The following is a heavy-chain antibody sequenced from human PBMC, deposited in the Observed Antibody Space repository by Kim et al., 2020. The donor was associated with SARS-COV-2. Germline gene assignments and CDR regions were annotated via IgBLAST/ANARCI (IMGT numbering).Heavy chain of an antibody. Sequence: SETLSLTCTVSGGSISSYYWSWIRQPPGKGLEWIGYIYYSGSTNYNPSLKSRVTISVDTSKNQFSLKLSSVTAADTAVYYCARGADYGGNVDYWGQGTLV. CDR3: ARGADYGGNVDY. D-gene: IGHD4-17*01. J-gene: IGHJ4*02. CDR2: IYYSGST. V-gene: IGHV4-59*01. CDR1: GGSISSYY.